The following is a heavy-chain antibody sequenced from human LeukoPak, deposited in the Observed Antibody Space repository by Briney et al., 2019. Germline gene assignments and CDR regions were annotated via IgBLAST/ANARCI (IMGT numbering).Heavy chain of an antibody. V-gene: IGHV1-18*01. CDR3: ASPYCSGGSCLGPHYGVDV. J-gene: IGHJ6*02. CDR2: ISAYNGNT. D-gene: IGHD2-15*01. Sequence: ASVKVPCKASGYTFTSYGISWVRQAPGQGLEWMGWISAYNGNTNYAQKLQGRVTMTTDTSTSTAYMELRSLRSDDTAVYYCASPYCSGGSCLGPHYGVDVWGQGTTVTVSS. CDR1: GYTFTSYG.